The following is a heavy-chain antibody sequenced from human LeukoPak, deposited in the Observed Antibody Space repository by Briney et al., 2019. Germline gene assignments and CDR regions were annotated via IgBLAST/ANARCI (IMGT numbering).Heavy chain of an antibody. Sequence: GGSLRLSCAASGFTFSDYYMSWIRQPPGKGLEWVSYISNSDNSIYYADSVKGRFTMSRDNAKNSLYLQMNSPRAEDTAVYYCARNTYYYDSSGYLEAGPFDIWGQGTMVTVSS. D-gene: IGHD3-22*01. CDR3: ARNTYYYDSSGYLEAGPFDI. J-gene: IGHJ3*02. V-gene: IGHV3-11*01. CDR2: ISNSDNSI. CDR1: GFTFSDYY.